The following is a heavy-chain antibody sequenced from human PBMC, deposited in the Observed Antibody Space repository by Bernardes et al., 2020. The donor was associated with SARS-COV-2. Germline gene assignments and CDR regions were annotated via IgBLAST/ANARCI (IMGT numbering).Heavy chain of an antibody. CDR2: INPNIGVT. J-gene: IGHJ4*02. V-gene: IGHV1-2*02. CDR3: AREASSSGNYFDY. D-gene: IGHD6-6*01. Sequence: QGLEWMGWINPNIGVTNYAQQFQGRVTMTRDKSLSTAYMELSRLKSDDTAVYYCAREASSSGNYFDYWGQGNLVTVSS.